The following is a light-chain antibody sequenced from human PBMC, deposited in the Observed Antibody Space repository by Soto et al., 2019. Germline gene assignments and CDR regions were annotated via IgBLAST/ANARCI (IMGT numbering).Light chain of an antibody. CDR3: QQRSNWPFT. Sequence: EVVLTQSPATLSLSPGETATLSCRASQAVSTSLAWYQQKPGQAPSLLIYDASNRVIGIPARFTGSGSGTAFTLTISSLEHEDFAVYYCQQRSNWPFTFGGGTRVEI. CDR2: DAS. CDR1: QAVSTS. J-gene: IGKJ4*01. V-gene: IGKV3-11*01.